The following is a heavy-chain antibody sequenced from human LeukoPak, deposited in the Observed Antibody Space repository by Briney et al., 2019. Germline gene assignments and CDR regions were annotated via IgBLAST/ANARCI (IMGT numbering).Heavy chain of an antibody. Sequence: SETLSLTCSVSGDSISSYYYSWIRQPAGKGLEWIGRIYTTGSTNYNPSLKSRVTMSVDTSKNQFSLKLTSVTAADTAVYYCARDLFYYDSSAWGYWGQGTLVTVFS. J-gene: IGHJ4*02. CDR1: GDSISSYY. CDR3: ARDLFYYDSSAWGY. CDR2: IYTTGST. D-gene: IGHD3-22*01. V-gene: IGHV4-4*07.